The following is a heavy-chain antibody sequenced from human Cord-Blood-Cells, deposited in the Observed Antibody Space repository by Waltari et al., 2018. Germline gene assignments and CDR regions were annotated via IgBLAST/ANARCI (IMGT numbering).Heavy chain of an antibody. Sequence: QVQLQQWGAGLLKPSETLSLTCAVYGGSFSGYYWSWIRQPPGKGLEWIGEINHSGSTNYNPSLKRRVTISVDTSKNQFSLKLSSVTAADTAVYYCARGIYCSGGSCYFDYWGQGTLVTVSS. D-gene: IGHD2-15*01. J-gene: IGHJ4*02. CDR2: INHSGST. CDR1: GGSFSGYY. V-gene: IGHV4-34*01. CDR3: ARGIYCSGGSCYFDY.